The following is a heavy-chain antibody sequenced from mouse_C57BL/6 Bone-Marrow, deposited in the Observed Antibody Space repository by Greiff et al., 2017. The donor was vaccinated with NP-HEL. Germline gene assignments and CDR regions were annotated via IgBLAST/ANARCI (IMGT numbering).Heavy chain of an antibody. Sequence: QVHVKQPGAELVRPGSSVKLSCKASGYTFTSYWMDWVKQRPGQGLEWIGNIYPSDSETHYNQKFKDKATLTVDKSSSTAYMQLSSLTSEDSAVYYCARRDSSGDYWGQGTTLTVSS. V-gene: IGHV1-61*01. D-gene: IGHD3-2*02. J-gene: IGHJ2*01. CDR3: ARRDSSGDY. CDR1: GYTFTSYW. CDR2: IYPSDSET.